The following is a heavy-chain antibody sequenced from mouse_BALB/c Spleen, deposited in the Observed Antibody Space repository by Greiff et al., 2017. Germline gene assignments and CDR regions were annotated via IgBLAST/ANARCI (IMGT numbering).Heavy chain of an antibody. V-gene: IGHV1-7*01. Sequence: VNLVESGAELAKPGASVKMSCKASGYTFTSYWMHWVKQRPGQGLEWIGYINPSTGYTEYNQKFKDKATLTADKSSSTAYMQLSSLTSEDSAVYYCARGGYGNAPFDYWGQGTTLTVSS. CDR1: GYTFTSYW. CDR2: INPSTGYT. D-gene: IGHD2-1*01. CDR3: ARGGYGNAPFDY. J-gene: IGHJ2*01.